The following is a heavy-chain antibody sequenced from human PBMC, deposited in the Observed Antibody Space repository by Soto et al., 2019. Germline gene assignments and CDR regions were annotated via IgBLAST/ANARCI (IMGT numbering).Heavy chain of an antibody. Sequence: ASVKVSCKASGYTFTSYGISWVRQAPGQGLEWMGWISAYNGNTNYAQKLQGRVTMTTDTSTSTAYMELRSLRSDDTAVYYCARSRIVATIGNYFDDWGQGTLVTVSS. V-gene: IGHV1-18*01. CDR3: ARSRIVATIGNYFDD. D-gene: IGHD5-12*01. CDR1: GYTFTSYG. J-gene: IGHJ4*02. CDR2: ISAYNGNT.